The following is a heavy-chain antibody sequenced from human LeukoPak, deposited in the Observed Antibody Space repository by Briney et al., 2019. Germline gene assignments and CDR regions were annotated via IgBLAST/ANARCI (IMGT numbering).Heavy chain of an antibody. CDR3: AKQPLDAFDI. CDR1: GGSISSSSYY. J-gene: IGHJ3*02. CDR2: TYYSGST. Sequence: SETLSLTCTVSGGSISSSSYYWGWIRQPPGKGLEWIGSTYYSGSTYYNPSLKSRVTISVDTSRNQFSLKLSSVTAADTAVYYCAKQPLDAFDIWGQGTMVTVSS. V-gene: IGHV4-39*07. D-gene: IGHD6-13*01.